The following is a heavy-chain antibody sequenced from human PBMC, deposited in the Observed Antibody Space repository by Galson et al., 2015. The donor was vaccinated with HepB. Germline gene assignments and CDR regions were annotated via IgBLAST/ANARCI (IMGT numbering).Heavy chain of an antibody. V-gene: IGHV5-51*01. D-gene: IGHD6-19*01. J-gene: IGHJ3*02. CDR3: ARHIMAVADHDAFDI. Sequence: QSGAEVKKPGESLTISCKGSGYSFTNYWIGWVRQMPGKGLEWMGIIYPGDSDTRYSPSFQGQVTISADKSISTAYLQWSSLKASDTAMYYCARHIMAVADHDAFDIWGQGTMVTVSS. CDR1: GYSFTNYW. CDR2: IYPGDSDT.